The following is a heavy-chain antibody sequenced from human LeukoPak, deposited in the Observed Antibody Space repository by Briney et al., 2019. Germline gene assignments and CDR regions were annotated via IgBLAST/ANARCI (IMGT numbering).Heavy chain of an antibody. CDR1: GFTFSSYA. J-gene: IGHJ3*01. CDR3: AREGSSGWYTSAYDL. D-gene: IGHD6-13*01. CDR2: ISYDGSNK. V-gene: IGHV3-30-3*01. Sequence: PGRSLRLSCAASGFTFSSYAMHWVRQAPGKGLEWVAVISYDGSNKYYADSVKGRFTISRDNSKNTLYLQMNSLRAEDTAVYYCAREGSSGWYTSAYDLWGQGTMVTVSS.